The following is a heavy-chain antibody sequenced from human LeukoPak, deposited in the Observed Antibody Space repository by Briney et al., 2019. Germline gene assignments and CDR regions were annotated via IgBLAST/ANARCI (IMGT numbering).Heavy chain of an antibody. CDR3: AREIISGFVKYFDY. CDR2: MNPNSGNT. V-gene: IGHV1-8*01. Sequence: ASVKVSCKTSGYTFTNYDINWVRQATGQGLEWMGWMNPNSGNTGYAQKFQGRVTMTRNTSISTAYMELSSLRSEDTAVYYCAREIISGFVKYFDYWGQGTLVTVSS. D-gene: IGHD6-19*01. J-gene: IGHJ4*02. CDR1: GYTFTNYD.